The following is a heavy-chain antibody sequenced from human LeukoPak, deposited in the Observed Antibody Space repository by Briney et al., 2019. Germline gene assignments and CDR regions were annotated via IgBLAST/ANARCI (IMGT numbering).Heavy chain of an antibody. J-gene: IGHJ4*02. Sequence: SVKVSCKASGGTFSSYTISWVRQAPGQGLEWMGRIIPILGIANYAQKFQGRVTITADKSTSTAYMELSSLRSEDTAVYYCARSDCSSTSCYDQYYFGYWGQGTLVTVSS. CDR1: GGTFSSYT. CDR3: ARSDCSSTSCYDQYYFGY. D-gene: IGHD2-2*01. V-gene: IGHV1-69*02. CDR2: IIPILGIA.